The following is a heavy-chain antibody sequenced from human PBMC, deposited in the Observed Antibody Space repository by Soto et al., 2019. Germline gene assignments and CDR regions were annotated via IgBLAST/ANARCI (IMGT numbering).Heavy chain of an antibody. CDR3: AKAELSLYYFDY. CDR2: INHSGST. CDR1: GGSFSGYY. J-gene: IGHJ4*02. V-gene: IGHV4-34*01. D-gene: IGHD3-16*02. Sequence: SETLSLTCAVYGGSFSGYYLSWIRQPPGKGLEWIGEINHSGSTNYNPSLKSRVTISVDTSKNQFSLKLSSVTAADTAVYYCAKAELSLYYFDYWGQGTLVTVSS.